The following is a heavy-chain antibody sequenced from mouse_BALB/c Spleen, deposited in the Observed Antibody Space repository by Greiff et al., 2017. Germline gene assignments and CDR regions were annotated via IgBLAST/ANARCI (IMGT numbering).Heavy chain of an antibody. CDR3: ARGIYYYGSSLYYYAMDY. Sequence: VQLKESGPELVKPGASVKISCKASGYSFTGYFMNWVMQSHGKSLEWIGRINPYNGDTFYNQKFKGKATLTVDKSSSTAHMELRSLASEDSAVYYCARGIYYYGSSLYYYAMDYWGQGTSVTVSS. CDR2: INPYNGDT. CDR1: GYSFTGYF. D-gene: IGHD1-1*01. V-gene: IGHV1-20*02. J-gene: IGHJ4*01.